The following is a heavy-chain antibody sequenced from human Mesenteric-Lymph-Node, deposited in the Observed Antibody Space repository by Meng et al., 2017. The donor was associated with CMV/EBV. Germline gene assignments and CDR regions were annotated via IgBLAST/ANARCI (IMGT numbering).Heavy chain of an antibody. CDR1: GGSMISSNYY. V-gene: IGHV4-39*01. J-gene: IGHJ2*01. Sequence: SGGSMISSNYYWGWIRQPPGEGLEWIGSIYYSGSTYYNPSLKSRVTISVDTSKNQFSLKLTSVPAADTAVYYCARHLGYTYGRYYFDLWGRGTLVTVSS. D-gene: IGHD5-18*01. CDR3: ARHLGYTYGRYYFDL. CDR2: IYYSGST.